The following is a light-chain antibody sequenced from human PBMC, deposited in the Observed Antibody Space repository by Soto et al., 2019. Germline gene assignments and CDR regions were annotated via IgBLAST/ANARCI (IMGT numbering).Light chain of an antibody. CDR3: AAWDDSLSGQV. V-gene: IGLV1-47*01. CDR1: SSNIGSNY. J-gene: IGLJ1*01. CDR2: RNN. Sequence: SVLTQPPSASGTAGQRVTIFCSGSSSNIGSNYVYWFQQLPGTAPKLLIYRNNQRPSGIPDRFSGSKSATSASLAISGLRSEDEADYYCAAWDDSLSGQVFGTGTKVTVL.